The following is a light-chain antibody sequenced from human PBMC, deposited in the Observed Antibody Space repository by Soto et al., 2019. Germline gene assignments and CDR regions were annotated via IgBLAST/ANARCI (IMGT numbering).Light chain of an antibody. CDR1: QSLLHNNGNNY. Sequence: DIVMTQSPLSLPVTPGEPASISCRSSQSLLHNNGNNYLDWYLQKPGQPPRLLIYVASNRASGVPDRFSGSGAGTDFTLKISRVEAEDVGVYYCMQALEAPRTFGQGTKVEVK. J-gene: IGKJ1*01. CDR2: VAS. CDR3: MQALEAPRT. V-gene: IGKV2-28*01.